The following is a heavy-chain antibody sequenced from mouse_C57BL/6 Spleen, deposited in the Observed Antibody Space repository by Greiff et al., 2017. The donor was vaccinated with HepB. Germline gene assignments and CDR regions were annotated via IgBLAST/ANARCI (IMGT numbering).Heavy chain of an antibody. CDR2: IYPGSGNT. V-gene: IGHV1-76*01. Sequence: VKLQESGAELVRPGASVKLSCKASGYTFTDYYINWVKQRPGQGLEWIARIYPGSGNTYYNEKFKGKATLTAEKSSSTAYMQLSSLTSEDSAVYFCARSHYGYDASWFAYWGQGTLVTVSA. CDR1: GYTFTDYY. CDR3: ARSHYGYDASWFAY. D-gene: IGHD2-2*01. J-gene: IGHJ3*01.